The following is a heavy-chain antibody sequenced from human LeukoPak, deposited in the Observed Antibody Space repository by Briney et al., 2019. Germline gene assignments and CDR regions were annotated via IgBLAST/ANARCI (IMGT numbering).Heavy chain of an antibody. D-gene: IGHD3-3*01. V-gene: IGHV4-39*07. CDR2: LYYSGST. CDR3: AASYYDFWNARPGQPDY. CDR1: GGSISSSTSY. Sequence: SETLSLTCIVSGGSISSSTSYWGWIRQPPGTGLEWIGTLYYSGSTGYNPSLKSRVTISVDTSKNQFSLKLSSVTAADTAVYYCAASYYDFWNARPGQPDYWGQGTLVTVSS. J-gene: IGHJ4*02.